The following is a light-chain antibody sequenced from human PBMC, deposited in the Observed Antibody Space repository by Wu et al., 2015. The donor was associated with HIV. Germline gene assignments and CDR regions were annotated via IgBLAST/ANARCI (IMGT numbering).Light chain of an antibody. CDR3: QQLNSYLRKVT. CDR1: QDISSS. V-gene: IGKV1-8*01. Sequence: AIRITQSPSSLSASTGDRVTITCRASQDISSSLAWYQQRPGKAPKLLIYAASTLQSGVPSRFSGSGSGTEFTLTISSLQPEDFATYYCQQLNSYLRKVTFGPGTKVDIK. J-gene: IGKJ3*01. CDR2: AAS.